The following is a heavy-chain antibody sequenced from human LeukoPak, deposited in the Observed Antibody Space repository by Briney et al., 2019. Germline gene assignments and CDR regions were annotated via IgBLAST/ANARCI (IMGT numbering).Heavy chain of an antibody. CDR2: ISDSGSST. Sequence: GGSLRLSCAASGFTFSSYAMSWVRQAPGKGLEWVSGISDSGSSTYYVDSVKGRFTISRDNSKNTLYLQVNSLRVEDTAVYYCAKGACTNGVCYTSYWGQGTLVTVSS. CDR1: GFTFSSYA. CDR3: AKGACTNGVCYTSY. V-gene: IGHV3-23*01. D-gene: IGHD2-8*01. J-gene: IGHJ4*02.